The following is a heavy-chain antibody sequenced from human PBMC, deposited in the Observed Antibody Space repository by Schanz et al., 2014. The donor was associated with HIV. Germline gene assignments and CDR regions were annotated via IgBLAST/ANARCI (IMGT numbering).Heavy chain of an antibody. CDR3: GTYNYGSGHDY. Sequence: EVQLLESGGGLVQPGGSLRLSCATSGFTFISYAMTWVRQAPGKGLEWVSAISGSADTTYYADSVKGRFTISRDNSKNTRYLQMNSLRAEDTAIYHCGTYNYGSGHDYWGQGTLVTVSS. CDR1: GFTFISYA. J-gene: IGHJ4*02. CDR2: ISGSADTT. V-gene: IGHV3-23*01. D-gene: IGHD3-10*01.